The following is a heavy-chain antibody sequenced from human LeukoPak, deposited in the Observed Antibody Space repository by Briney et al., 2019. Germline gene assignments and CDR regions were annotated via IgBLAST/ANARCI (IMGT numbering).Heavy chain of an antibody. CDR1: GGSISSYY. J-gene: IGHJ6*02. CDR3: AREMALYYYDSSGYSRYYYYGMDV. V-gene: IGHV4-59*01. CDR2: IYHSGST. Sequence: SETLSLTCTVSGGSISSYYWSWIRQPPGKGLEWIGYIYHSGSTNYNPSLKSRVTISVDTSKNQFSLKLSSVTAADTAVYYCAREMALYYYDSSGYSRYYYYGMDVWGQGTTVTVSS. D-gene: IGHD3-22*01.